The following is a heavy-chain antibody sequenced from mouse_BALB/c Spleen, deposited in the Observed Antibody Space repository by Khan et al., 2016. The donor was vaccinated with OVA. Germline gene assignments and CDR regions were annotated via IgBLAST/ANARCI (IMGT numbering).Heavy chain of an antibody. J-gene: IGHJ3*01. CDR1: GYTFTSYY. CDR3: TRSGYGSFAY. V-gene: IGHV1S81*02. CDR2: INPSNGGT. Sequence: HVQLKQSGAELVKPGASVRLSCKASGYTFTSYYLYWVKQRPGQGLEWIGDINPSNGGTNFNEKFKTKATLTVDKSSSTAYMQLNSLTSEDSAVYYCTRSGYGSFAYWGQGTLVTVSA. D-gene: IGHD2-2*01.